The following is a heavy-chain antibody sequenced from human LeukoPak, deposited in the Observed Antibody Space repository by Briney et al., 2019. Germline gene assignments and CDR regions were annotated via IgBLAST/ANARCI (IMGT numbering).Heavy chain of an antibody. D-gene: IGHD5-24*01. Sequence: PGGSLRLSCAASGFTFSSYAMSWVRQAPGKGLEWVSAISGSGGSTYYADSVKGRFTISRDNAKNSLYLQMNSLRAEDTALYYCAKDKVATILHDAFDIWGQGTMVTVSS. CDR3: AKDKVATILHDAFDI. V-gene: IGHV3-23*01. CDR2: ISGSGGST. CDR1: GFTFSSYA. J-gene: IGHJ3*02.